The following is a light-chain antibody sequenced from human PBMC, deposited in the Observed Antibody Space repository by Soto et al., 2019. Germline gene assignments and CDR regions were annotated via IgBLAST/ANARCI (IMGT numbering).Light chain of an antibody. V-gene: IGLV2-14*01. CDR1: SSDVGGYNY. Sequence: QSALTQPASVSGSPGQSITISCTGTSSDVGGYNYVSRYQLHPGKAPKLMVYEVSNRPSGVSNRFSGSKSGNTAYLTISGLQAEYEADYYCSSYTSSSTYVFGTGTKVIVL. CDR2: EVS. J-gene: IGLJ1*01. CDR3: SSYTSSSTYV.